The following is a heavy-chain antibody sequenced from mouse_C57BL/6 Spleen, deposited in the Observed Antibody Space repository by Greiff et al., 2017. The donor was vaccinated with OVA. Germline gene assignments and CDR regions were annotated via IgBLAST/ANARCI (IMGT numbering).Heavy chain of an antibody. CDR1: GYSITSGYD. V-gene: IGHV3-1*01. CDR3: ARSGRGSFDY. D-gene: IGHD3-1*01. Sequence: EVKLVESGPGMVKPSPSLSLTCTVTGYSITSGYDWHWIRHFPGNKLEWVGYISYSGCTNYNPYLKSRISITPDTSYSHVFMKLNSVTTEDTAAYYCARSGRGSFDYWGQGTTLTVSS. CDR2: ISYSGCT. J-gene: IGHJ2*01.